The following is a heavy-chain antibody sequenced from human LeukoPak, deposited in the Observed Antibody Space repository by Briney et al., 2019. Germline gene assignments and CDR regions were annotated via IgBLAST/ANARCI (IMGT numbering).Heavy chain of an antibody. CDR3: AKGRAGIDY. CDR2: ISGSGGST. D-gene: IGHD6-19*01. CDR1: GFSISNFW. Sequence: GGSLRLSCAASGFSISNFWMHWVRQAPGKGLEWVSGISGSGGSTYYAGSVKGRFTISRDNSKNTLYVQMNSLRAEDTAVYYCAKGRAGIDYWGQGTLVIVSS. J-gene: IGHJ4*02. V-gene: IGHV3-23*01.